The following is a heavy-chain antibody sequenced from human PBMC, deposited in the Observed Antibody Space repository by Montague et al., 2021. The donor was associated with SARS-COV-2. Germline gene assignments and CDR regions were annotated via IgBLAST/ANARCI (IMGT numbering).Heavy chain of an antibody. CDR2: ISYSGST. V-gene: IGHV4-39*07. Sequence: SETLSLTCTVSGGSIRSSSHFWGWFRQPPGQRLEWIGTISYSGSTYYSPSLKSRVIISADTSKNQFSLNLRSVTAADTAVYFCVLGRGFAVGNHSYHSYGLGVWGQGTTVTVSS. J-gene: IGHJ6*02. CDR1: GGSIRSSSHF. D-gene: IGHD3-10*01. CDR3: VLGRGFAVGNHSYHSYGLGV.